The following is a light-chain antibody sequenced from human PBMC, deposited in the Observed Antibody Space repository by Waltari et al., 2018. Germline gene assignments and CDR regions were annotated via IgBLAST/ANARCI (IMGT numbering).Light chain of an antibody. CDR3: QHHFRLPAT. CDR1: QSISRY. J-gene: IGKJ1*01. Sequence: IMLTQSPGTLSLPPGISATLACRASQSISRYLAWYQQKPGQAPRLLIYGASTRATGIPDRFSGSGSGTDFILTISGLEPEDSAVYYCQHHFRLPATFGQGTKVEIK. V-gene: IGKV3-20*01. CDR2: GAS.